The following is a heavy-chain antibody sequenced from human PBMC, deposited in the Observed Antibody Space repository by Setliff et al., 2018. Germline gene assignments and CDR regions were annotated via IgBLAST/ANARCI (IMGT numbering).Heavy chain of an antibody. CDR1: GGSVSSSSW. J-gene: IGHJ4*02. V-gene: IGHV4-4*02. D-gene: IGHD3-22*01. CDR2: IYHGGNT. CDR3: ASRDYYDNRGSLDF. Sequence: LSLTCDVSGGSVSSSSWWTWVRQPPGKGLEWIGQIYHGGNTRYNPSLKSRLTMSIDKSKNQVSLELSSVTTADTAVYYCASRDYYDNRGSLDFWGQGTLVTVSS.